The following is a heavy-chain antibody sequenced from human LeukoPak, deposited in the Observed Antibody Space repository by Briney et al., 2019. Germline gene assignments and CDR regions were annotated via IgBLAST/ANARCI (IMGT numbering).Heavy chain of an antibody. D-gene: IGHD1-14*01. CDR3: GSSEVGRTTSGTQDF. Sequence: TSETLSLTCTVSGASIRSYHWSWIRQPAGKGLEWIGRFQTNGNTNSHPSLKSRVAMSVDASNNQFALRLSSVTAADTAVYYCGSSEVGRTTSGTQDFWGQGTLVTVSA. V-gene: IGHV4-4*07. J-gene: IGHJ4*02. CDR1: GASIRSYH. CDR2: FQTNGNT.